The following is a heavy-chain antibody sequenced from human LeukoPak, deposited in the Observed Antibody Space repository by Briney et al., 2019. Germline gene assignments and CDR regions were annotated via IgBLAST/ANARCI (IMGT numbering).Heavy chain of an antibody. J-gene: IGHJ4*02. Sequence: GESLKISCKGSGYSFTTYWIGWVRQMPGKGLEWMGIIYPGDSDTRYSPSFQGQVTISADKSISTAYLQWSSLKASDTAMYYCARGLGYCSSTSCYGFDYRGQGTLVTVSS. CDR3: ARGLGYCSSTSCYGFDY. CDR1: GYSFTTYW. D-gene: IGHD2-2*01. V-gene: IGHV5-51*01. CDR2: IYPGDSDT.